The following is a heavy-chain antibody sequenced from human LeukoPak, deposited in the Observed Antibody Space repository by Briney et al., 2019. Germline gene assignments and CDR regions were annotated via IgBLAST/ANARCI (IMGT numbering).Heavy chain of an antibody. CDR2: ISGSGGST. V-gene: IGHV3-23*01. J-gene: IGHJ4*02. D-gene: IGHD5-24*01. CDR3: AKDRNPRWLQSGNFDY. CDR1: GFTFSSYA. Sequence: GGSLRLSCAASGFTFSSYAMSWVRQAPGKGLEWVSAISGSGGSTYYADSVKGRFTISRDNSKKTLYLQMKSLRAEDTAVYYCAKDRNPRWLQSGNFDYWGQGTLVTVSS.